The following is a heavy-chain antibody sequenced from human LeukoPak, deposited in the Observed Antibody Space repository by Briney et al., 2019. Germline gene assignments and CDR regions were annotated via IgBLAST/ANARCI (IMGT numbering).Heavy chain of an antibody. CDR3: TRDRWGRGYTSRGMDV. CDR1: GSTFGDYA. D-gene: IGHD1-1*01. Sequence: GGSLRLSCTASGSTFGDYAISWVRQAPGKGLEWLGFIRSKDNDGTTAYAASVEGRFIISRDDSKSIAYLQMNDLRTEDTAVYYCTRDRWGRGYTSRGMDVWGKGTTVTISS. J-gene: IGHJ6*04. V-gene: IGHV3-49*04. CDR2: IRSKDNDGTT.